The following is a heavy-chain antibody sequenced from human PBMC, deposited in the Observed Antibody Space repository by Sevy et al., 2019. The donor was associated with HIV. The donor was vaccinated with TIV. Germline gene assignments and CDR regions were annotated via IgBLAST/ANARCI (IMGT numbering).Heavy chain of an antibody. CDR2: IWYDGSNT. Sequence: GGSLRLSCAASGFIFSYYGMHWVRQAPGKGLEWVAVIWYDGSNTIYADSVKGRLTISRDNSKNILYLQMNSLRDEDTAVYYCARDPHEIMLSGSYYLYWGQGTRVTVSS. D-gene: IGHD1-26*01. V-gene: IGHV3-33*01. CDR1: GFIFSYYG. J-gene: IGHJ4*02. CDR3: ARDPHEIMLSGSYYLY.